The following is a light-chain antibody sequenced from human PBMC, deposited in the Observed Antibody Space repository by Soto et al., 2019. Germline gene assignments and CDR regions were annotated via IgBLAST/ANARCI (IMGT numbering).Light chain of an antibody. J-gene: IGKJ2*01. V-gene: IGKV1-9*01. Sequence: DIQLTQSPSFLSVSVGDRVTITCRASQGISSYLAWYQQKPGKAPKLLIYAASTLQSGVPSRFSGSGSGTEFTLTISSLQPEDFATYYCQQLNSYPLMYTFGQGTKLEIK. CDR1: QGISSY. CDR3: QQLNSYPLMYT. CDR2: AAS.